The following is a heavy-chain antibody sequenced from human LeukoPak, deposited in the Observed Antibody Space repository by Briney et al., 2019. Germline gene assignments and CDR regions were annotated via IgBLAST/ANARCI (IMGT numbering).Heavy chain of an antibody. Sequence: GGSLRLSRAASGFTFSSYAMHWVRQAPGKGLEWVAVISYDGSNKYYADSVKGRFTISRDNSKNTLYLQMNSLRAEDTAVYYCARDPSLIGAVAGTQDYWGQGTLVTVSS. D-gene: IGHD6-19*01. J-gene: IGHJ4*02. CDR2: ISYDGSNK. CDR1: GFTFSSYA. CDR3: ARDPSLIGAVAGTQDY. V-gene: IGHV3-30*04.